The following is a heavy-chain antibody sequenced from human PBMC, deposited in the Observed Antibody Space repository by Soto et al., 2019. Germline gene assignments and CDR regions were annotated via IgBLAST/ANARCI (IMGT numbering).Heavy chain of an antibody. J-gene: IGHJ4*02. CDR2: ISYDGSNK. D-gene: IGHD1-26*01. Sequence: QVQLVESGGGVVQPGRSLRLSCAASGFTFSSYGMHWVRQAPGKGLEWVAVISYDGSNKYYADSVKGRFTISRDNSKNTLYLQMNSLRAEDTAVYYCAKDMGGGANNWGQGTLVTVSS. V-gene: IGHV3-30*18. CDR1: GFTFSSYG. CDR3: AKDMGGGANN.